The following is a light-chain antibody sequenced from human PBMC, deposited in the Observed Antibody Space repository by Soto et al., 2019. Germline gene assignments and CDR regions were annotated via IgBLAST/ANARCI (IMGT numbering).Light chain of an antibody. J-gene: IGKJ1*01. CDR2: GAF. CDR3: QQYNDWPLT. V-gene: IGKV3-15*01. Sequence: EIVMTPSPVTLSVSPGERGTRCCSASQRVSSTLAWYQQKPGQAPSLLIYGAFTRATGIPARFSGTGSGTEFTLTISSLQSEDFALYYCQQYNDWPLTFGQGTKVDI. CDR1: QRVSST.